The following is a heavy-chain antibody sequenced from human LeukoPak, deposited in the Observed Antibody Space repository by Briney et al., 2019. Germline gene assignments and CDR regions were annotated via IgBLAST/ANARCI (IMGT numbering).Heavy chain of an antibody. Sequence: GGSMRLSCAASGFTFSNAWMSWVRQAPGKGLEWVGCIKRETDGGTTDYAAPVKGRFTISRDDSKSTLYLQMNSLKTDDTAVYYCTTKYYYDSSGYNNFDYWGQGTLVTVSS. CDR2: IKRETDGGTT. D-gene: IGHD3-22*01. CDR1: GFTFSNAW. J-gene: IGHJ4*02. CDR3: TTKYYYDSSGYNNFDY. V-gene: IGHV3-15*01.